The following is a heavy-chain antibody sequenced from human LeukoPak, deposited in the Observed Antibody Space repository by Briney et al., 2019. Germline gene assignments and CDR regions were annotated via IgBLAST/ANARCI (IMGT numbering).Heavy chain of an antibody. D-gene: IGHD6-19*01. CDR1: GFTVSSNY. Sequence: PGGSLRLSCAASGFTVSSNYMSWVRQAPGKGLEWASVIYSGGSTYYADSVRGRFTISRDNSKNTLYLQMNSLRAEDTAVYYCATEIAVAGTGNWFDPWGQGTLVTVSS. CDR3: ATEIAVAGTGNWFDP. V-gene: IGHV3-53*01. J-gene: IGHJ5*02. CDR2: IYSGGST.